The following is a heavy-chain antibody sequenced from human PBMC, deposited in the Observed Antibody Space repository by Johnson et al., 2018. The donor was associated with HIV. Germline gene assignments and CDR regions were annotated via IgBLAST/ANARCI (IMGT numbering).Heavy chain of an antibody. CDR1: GFTVSSNY. D-gene: IGHD3-16*01. CDR3: VRDAFDYRDASGRFGGAGFDI. V-gene: IGHV3-66*01. Sequence: VQLVESGGGVVQPGGSLRLSCAASGFTVSSNYMSWVRQAPGKGLEWVSVIYSGGSTYYADSVKGRFTISSDNAKNSLYLQMNSLRAEDTAVYFCVRDAFDYRDASGRFGGAGFDIWGQGTVVTVSS. CDR2: IYSGGST. J-gene: IGHJ3*02.